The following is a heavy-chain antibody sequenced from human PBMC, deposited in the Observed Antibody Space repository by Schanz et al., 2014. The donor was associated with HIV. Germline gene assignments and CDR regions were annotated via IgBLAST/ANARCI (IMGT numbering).Heavy chain of an antibody. J-gene: IGHJ6*02. D-gene: IGHD4-4*01. V-gene: IGHV3-30*03. Sequence: QVQLVESGGGVVQPGRSLRLSCAGSGFSFDTFGIHWVRQAPGKGLEWLAVLSYDGINKYFADSVKGRFTISRDNSKKTVFLQMNNLRAEDTAVYYCARDRLHPGNGMDVWGQGTTVTVSS. CDR1: GFSFDTFG. CDR3: ARDRLHPGNGMDV. CDR2: LSYDGINK.